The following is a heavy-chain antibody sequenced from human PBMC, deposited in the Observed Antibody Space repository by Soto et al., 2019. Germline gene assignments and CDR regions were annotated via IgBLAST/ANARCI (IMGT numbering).Heavy chain of an antibody. CDR2: ISAYNGNT. D-gene: IGHD6-13*01. V-gene: IGHV1-18*01. Sequence: QVQLVQSGAEVKKPGASVKVSCKASGYTFTSYGISWVRQAPGQGLEWMGWISAYNGNTNYAQKLQGRVTMTTDTSTSTAYMERRSLRSDETAVYYCARSLWKQLDPDDAFDIWGQGTMVTVSS. CDR1: GYTFTSYG. J-gene: IGHJ3*02. CDR3: ARSLWKQLDPDDAFDI.